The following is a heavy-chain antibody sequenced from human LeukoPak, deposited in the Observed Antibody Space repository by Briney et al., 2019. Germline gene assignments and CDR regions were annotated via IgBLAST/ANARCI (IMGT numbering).Heavy chain of an antibody. Sequence: GGSLRLSCAASGFTFSSYGMSWFRQAPGKGLEWVGFIRSKAYGGTTEYAASVKGRFTISRDDSKSIAYLQMNSLKTEDTAVYYCTRAIGSSGWYAFDIWGQGTMVTVSS. V-gene: IGHV3-49*03. CDR3: TRAIGSSGWYAFDI. D-gene: IGHD6-19*01. J-gene: IGHJ3*02. CDR1: GFTFSSYG. CDR2: IRSKAYGGTT.